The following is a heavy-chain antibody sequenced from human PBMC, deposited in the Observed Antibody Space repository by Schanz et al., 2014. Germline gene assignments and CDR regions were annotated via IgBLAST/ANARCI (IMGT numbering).Heavy chain of an antibody. CDR1: GLTVSNSY. CDR3: ARAQGVIHLYYGVDD. D-gene: IGHD3-10*01. Sequence: DVQLVDSGGGLVQPGGSLRLSCAASGLTVSNSYIHWVRQAPGKGLEWVSTIYSSGSTYYADSVRGRFTSSRDNSMNTVYHQMNSLRSDDAAVYYCARAQGVIHLYYGVDDWGQWTMVTVSS. CDR2: IYSSGST. J-gene: IGHJ6*02. V-gene: IGHV3-53*04.